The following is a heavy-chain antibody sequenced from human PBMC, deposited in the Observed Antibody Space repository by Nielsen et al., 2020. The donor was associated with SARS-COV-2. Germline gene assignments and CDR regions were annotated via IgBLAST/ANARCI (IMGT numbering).Heavy chain of an antibody. V-gene: IGHV4-59*01. Sequence: SATLSLTCTVSGGSISDYFWSWIRPPPGKGLEWLGYIYYTGSASYNPSLKSRVAISLDTPQKQFSLELTSVTAADTAVYYCARVDATYTWFDPWGQGALVTVSS. CDR1: GGSISDYF. CDR3: ARVDATYTWFDP. CDR2: IYYTGSA. D-gene: IGHD5-24*01. J-gene: IGHJ5*02.